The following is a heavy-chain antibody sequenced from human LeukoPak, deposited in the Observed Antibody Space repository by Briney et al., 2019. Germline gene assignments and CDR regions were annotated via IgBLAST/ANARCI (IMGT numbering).Heavy chain of an antibody. Sequence: GGSLRLSCAASGFTVSSNYMSWVRQAPGKGLEWVSVIYSGGSTYYADSVKGRFTISRDNSKNTLYLQMNSLRAEDTAVYYCARARPYYYDSSGYRRYYFDYWGQGTLVTVSS. V-gene: IGHV3-66*02. CDR1: GFTVSSNY. J-gene: IGHJ4*02. D-gene: IGHD3-22*01. CDR3: ARARPYYYDSSGYRRYYFDY. CDR2: IYSGGST.